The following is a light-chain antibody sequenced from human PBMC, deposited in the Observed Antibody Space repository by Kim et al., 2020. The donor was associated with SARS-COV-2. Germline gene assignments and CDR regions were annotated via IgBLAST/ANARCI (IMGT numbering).Light chain of an antibody. J-gene: IGLJ3*02. V-gene: IGLV4-69*01. CDR3: QTWDTGIHV. CDR1: SGHSRNA. Sequence: QPVLTPSPSASASLGASVKLTCTLSSGHSRNAIAWHQQQPERGPRYLMKLNSDGSHTKGDGIPDRFSGSSSGAERYLTISSLQSEDEADYYCQTWDTGIHVFGGVTPLTVL. CDR2: LNSDGSH.